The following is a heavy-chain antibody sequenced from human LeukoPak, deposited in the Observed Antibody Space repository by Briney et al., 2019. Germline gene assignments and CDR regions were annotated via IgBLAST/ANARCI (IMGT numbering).Heavy chain of an antibody. J-gene: IGHJ4*02. CDR2: INHSGST. Sequence: SETLSLTCAVYGGSFSGYYWSWIRQPPGKGLEWIREINHSGSTNYNPSLKSRVTISVDTSKNQFSLKLSSVTAADTAVYYCGVSSSSSKGSFDYWGQGTPVTVSS. D-gene: IGHD2-2*01. CDR3: GVSSSSSKGSFDY. V-gene: IGHV4-34*01. CDR1: GGSFSGYY.